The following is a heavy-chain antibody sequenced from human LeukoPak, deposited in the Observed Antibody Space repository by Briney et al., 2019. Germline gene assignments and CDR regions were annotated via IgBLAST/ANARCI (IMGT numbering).Heavy chain of an antibody. J-gene: IGHJ6*03. D-gene: IGHD2-2*02. CDR3: ARGGEEYQLLYNYYYYMDV. V-gene: IGHV3-21*01. Sequence: GGSLRLSCAASGFTFSSYSMNWVRQAPGKGLEWVSSISSSSSYIYYADSVKGRFTISRDNAKNSLYLQMNSLRAEDTAVYYCARGGEEYQLLYNYYYYMDVWGKGTTVTVSS. CDR1: GFTFSSYS. CDR2: ISSSSSYI.